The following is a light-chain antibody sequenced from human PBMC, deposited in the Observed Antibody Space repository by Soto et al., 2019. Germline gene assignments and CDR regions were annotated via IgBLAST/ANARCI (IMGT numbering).Light chain of an antibody. V-gene: IGKV3-20*01. CDR1: QSVSSSY. CDR2: DAS. J-gene: IGKJ4*01. Sequence: EIVLTQSPGTLSLSPGERATLSCRASQSVSSSYLAWYQQKPGQAPRLLIYDASSRATGIPDRFSGSGSGTDFTLTISRLEPEDVAVYYYQQYCSSPLTFGGGTKVEIK. CDR3: QQYCSSPLT.